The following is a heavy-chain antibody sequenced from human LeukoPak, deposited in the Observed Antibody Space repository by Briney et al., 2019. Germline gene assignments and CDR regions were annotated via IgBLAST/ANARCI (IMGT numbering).Heavy chain of an antibody. CDR2: ISSSSSTI. CDR3: AKDRPHFDY. V-gene: IGHV3-48*01. J-gene: IGHJ4*02. Sequence: GGSLRLSCAASGFTFSGYSMNWVRQAPGKGLEWFSYISSSSSTIHYADSVKGRFTISRDNSKNTLHLQMNSLRAEDTAVYYCAKDRPHFDYWGQGNLVTVSS. CDR1: GFTFSGYS.